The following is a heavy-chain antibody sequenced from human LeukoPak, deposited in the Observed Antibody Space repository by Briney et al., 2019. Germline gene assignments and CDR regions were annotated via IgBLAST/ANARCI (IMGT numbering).Heavy chain of an antibody. J-gene: IGHJ3*02. CDR3: VRGVRI. CDR2: IYYTGST. V-gene: IGHV4-34*08. CDR1: GFTFSSYE. D-gene: IGHD3-10*01. Sequence: GSLRLSCAASGFTFSSYEMNWVRQAPGKGLEWIGNIYYTGSTHYNPSLKSRVTISVDTSKNQFSLKLSSVTAADTAVYHCVRGVRIWGQGTIVTVSS.